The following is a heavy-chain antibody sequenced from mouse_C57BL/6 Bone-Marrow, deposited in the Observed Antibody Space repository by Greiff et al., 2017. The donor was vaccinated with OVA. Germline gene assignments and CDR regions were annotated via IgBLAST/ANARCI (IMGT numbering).Heavy chain of an antibody. CDR2: FYPGSGSI. CDR3: ARHDGDWDDGGDYFDY. V-gene: IGHV1-62-2*01. J-gene: IGHJ2*01. CDR1: GYTFTEYT. D-gene: IGHD4-1*01. Sequence: QVQLKESGAELVKPGASVKLSCKASGYTFTEYTIHWVKQRSGQGLEWIGWFYPGSGSIKYNEKFKDKATLTADKSSSTVYMELSRLTSEDSAVYFCARHDGDWDDGGDYFDYWGQGTTLTVSS.